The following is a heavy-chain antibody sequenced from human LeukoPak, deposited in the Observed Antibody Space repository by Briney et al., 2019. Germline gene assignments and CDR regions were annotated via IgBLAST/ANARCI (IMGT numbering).Heavy chain of an antibody. V-gene: IGHV1-24*01. Sequence: ASVKVSCKVSGYTLTELSMHWVRQAPGKGLEWMGRFDPEDGGTIYAQKFQGRVTMTADTSTDTAYMELSSLRSEDTAVYYCARSLYSYGFLSAPNWFDPWGQGTLVTVSS. CDR1: GYTLTELS. CDR3: ARSLYSYGFLSAPNWFDP. CDR2: FDPEDGGT. D-gene: IGHD5-18*01. J-gene: IGHJ5*02.